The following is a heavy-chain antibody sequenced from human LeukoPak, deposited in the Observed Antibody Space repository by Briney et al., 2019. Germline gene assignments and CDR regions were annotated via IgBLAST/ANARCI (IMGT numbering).Heavy chain of an antibody. Sequence: GGSLRLSCAASGFTFSDYYMSWIRQAPGKGLAWVSYISSSGSTIYYADSVKGRFTISRDNAKNSLYLQMNSLRAEDTAVYYCARGYYDILTGYYTGYFDYWGQGTLVTVSS. J-gene: IGHJ4*02. CDR2: ISSSGSTI. V-gene: IGHV3-11*01. CDR1: GFTFSDYY. CDR3: ARGYYDILTGYYTGYFDY. D-gene: IGHD3-9*01.